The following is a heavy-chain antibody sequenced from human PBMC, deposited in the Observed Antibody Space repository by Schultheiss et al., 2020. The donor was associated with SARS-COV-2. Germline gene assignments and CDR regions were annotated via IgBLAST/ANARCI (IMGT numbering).Heavy chain of an antibody. J-gene: IGHJ4*02. V-gene: IGHV1-18*01. CDR3: ARDIPYSSGWFAADY. D-gene: IGHD6-19*01. Sequence: ASVKVSCKASGYTFTSYGISWVRQAPGQGLEWMGWISAYNGNTNYAQKLQGRVTMTTDTSTSTVYMELSNLRSEDTAVYYCARDIPYSSGWFAADYWGQGTLVTVSS. CDR2: ISAYNGNT. CDR1: GYTFTSYG.